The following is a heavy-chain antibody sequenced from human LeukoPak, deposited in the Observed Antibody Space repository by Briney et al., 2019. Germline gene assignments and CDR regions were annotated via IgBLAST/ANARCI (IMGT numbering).Heavy chain of an antibody. V-gene: IGHV4-59*08. Sequence: SETLSLTCTVSGGSISTYYWSWIRQPPGEGLEWIGYIYYTGSTNYNPSLKSRVTISVDTSKNQFPLKLRSVTAADTAVYYCARAGVGRGDDAFDIWGQGTMVTVSS. CDR1: GGSISTYY. D-gene: IGHD3-3*01. CDR2: IYYTGST. CDR3: ARAGVGRGDDAFDI. J-gene: IGHJ3*02.